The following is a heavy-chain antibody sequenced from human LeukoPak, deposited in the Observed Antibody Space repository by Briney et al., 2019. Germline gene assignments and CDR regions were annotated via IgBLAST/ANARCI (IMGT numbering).Heavy chain of an antibody. CDR1: GYTFTNYY. D-gene: IGHD1-26*01. Sequence: GASVKVSCTASGYTFTNYYIHWVRQAPGQGLECMGIINPSGGSTSYAQKFQGRVTMTRDMSTSTVYMELSSLRSEDTAVYYCARGGSYLSAFDIWGQGTMVTVSS. J-gene: IGHJ3*02. V-gene: IGHV1-46*01. CDR3: ARGGSYLSAFDI. CDR2: INPSGGST.